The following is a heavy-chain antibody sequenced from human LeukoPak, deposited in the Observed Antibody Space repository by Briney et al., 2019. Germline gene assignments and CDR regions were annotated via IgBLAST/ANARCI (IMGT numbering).Heavy chain of an antibody. CDR3: ARQSEQLVPGDY. V-gene: IGHV5-51*01. Sequence: NHGESLMISFKGSGYSFTSYWIGWVRQMPGKGLEWMGIIYPGDSDTRYSPSFQGQVTISADKSISTAYLQWSSLKASDTAMYYCARQSEQLVPGDYWGQGTLVTVSS. J-gene: IGHJ4*02. CDR1: GYSFTSYW. CDR2: IYPGDSDT. D-gene: IGHD6-13*01.